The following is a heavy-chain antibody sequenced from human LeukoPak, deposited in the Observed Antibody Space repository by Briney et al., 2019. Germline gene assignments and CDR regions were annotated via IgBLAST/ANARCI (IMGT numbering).Heavy chain of an antibody. D-gene: IGHD6-13*01. CDR1: GGSISSYY. J-gene: IGHJ5*02. Sequence: SETLSLTCTVSGGSISSYYWSWIRQPPGKGLEWIGYIYYGGSTNYNPSLKSRVTISVDTSKNQFSLKLSSVTAAATAVYYCARQLVRPWFDPWGQGTLVTVSS. CDR3: ARQLVRPWFDP. V-gene: IGHV4-59*01. CDR2: IYYGGST.